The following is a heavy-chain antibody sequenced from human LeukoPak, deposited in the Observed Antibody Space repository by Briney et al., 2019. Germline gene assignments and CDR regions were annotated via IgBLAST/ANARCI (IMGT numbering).Heavy chain of an antibody. CDR1: GGSISGYY. CDR2: IYYSGTS. V-gene: IGHV4-59*12. CDR3: ARDIALGGGAFDI. Sequence: SETLSLTCTVSGGSISGYYWTWLRQSPGKGLEYLGHIYYSGTSNYNPSLKGRVTMSVDTSKNQFSLQLSSVTAADTAVYYCARDIALGGGAFDIWGQGTMVTVSS. J-gene: IGHJ3*02. D-gene: IGHD3-16*01.